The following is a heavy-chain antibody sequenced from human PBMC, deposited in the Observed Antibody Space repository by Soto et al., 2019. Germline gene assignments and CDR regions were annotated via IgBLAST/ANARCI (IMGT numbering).Heavy chain of an antibody. CDR3: AKGLESTVMSGYFDY. J-gene: IGHJ4*02. CDR1: GFTFSSYA. V-gene: IGHV3-23*01. CDR2: ISGSGGST. Sequence: GGSLRLSCAASGFTFSSYAMSWVRQAPGKGLEWVSAISGSGGSTYYADSVKGRFTISRDNSKNTLYLQMNSLRAEDTAVYYCAKGLESTVMSGYFDYWGQGTLVTVSS. D-gene: IGHD3-3*01.